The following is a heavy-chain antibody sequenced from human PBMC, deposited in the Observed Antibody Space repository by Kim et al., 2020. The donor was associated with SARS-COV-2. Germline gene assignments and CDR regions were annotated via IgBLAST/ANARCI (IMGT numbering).Heavy chain of an antibody. J-gene: IGHJ4*02. Sequence: SETLSLTCTVSGYSISSGYYWGWIRQPPGKGLEWIGSIYHSGSTYYNPSLKSRVTISVDTSKNQFSLKLSSVTAADTAVYYCARVIIRRIAVASFFDYWGQGTLVTVYS. D-gene: IGHD6-19*01. CDR2: IYHSGST. CDR3: ARVIIRRIAVASFFDY. CDR1: GYSISSGYY. V-gene: IGHV4-38-2*02.